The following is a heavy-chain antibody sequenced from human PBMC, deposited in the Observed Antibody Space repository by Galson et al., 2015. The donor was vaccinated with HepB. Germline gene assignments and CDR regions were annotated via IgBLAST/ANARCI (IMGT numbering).Heavy chain of an antibody. D-gene: IGHD6-13*01. CDR2: ISKSGWTT. V-gene: IGHV3-48*03. CDR3: ARDPGIAAAGTNVDY. Sequence: SLRLSCAASGFTFSSYEMNWVRQAPGKGLEWVSYISKSGWTTYYADSVKGRFTISRDNAKNSLYLQMNSLRAEDTAVYYCARDPGIAAAGTNVDYWGQGILVTVSS. CDR1: GFTFSSYE. J-gene: IGHJ4*02.